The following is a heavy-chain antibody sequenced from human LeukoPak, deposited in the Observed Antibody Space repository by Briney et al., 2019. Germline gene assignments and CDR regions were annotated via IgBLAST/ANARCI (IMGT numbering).Heavy chain of an antibody. J-gene: IGHJ3*02. CDR1: GYTFTGYY. V-gene: IGHV1-2*06. CDR2: INPNSGGT. D-gene: IGHD3-9*01. CDR3: ARDLGRYFDHDAFDI. Sequence: GASVKVSCKASGYTFTGYYMHWVRQAPGQGLEWMGRINPNSGGTNYAQKFQARVTMTRDTSISTAYMELSRLRSDDTAVYYCARDLGRYFDHDAFDIWGQGTMVTVSS.